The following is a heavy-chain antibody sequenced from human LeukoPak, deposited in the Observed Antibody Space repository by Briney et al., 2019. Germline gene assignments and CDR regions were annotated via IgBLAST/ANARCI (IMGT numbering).Heavy chain of an antibody. CDR3: ARDRVRYSSGYTCFDY. CDR1: GFTFSAYW. J-gene: IGHJ4*02. Sequence: GGSLRLSCAASGFTFSAYWMSWVRQAPGKGLEWVASIKEDGSDKYYVDSVEGRFTISRDNAENSLYLQMNSLRAADTAVYYCARDRVRYSSGYTCFDYWGQGTLVTVSS. CDR2: IKEDGSDK. V-gene: IGHV3-7*01. D-gene: IGHD5-18*01.